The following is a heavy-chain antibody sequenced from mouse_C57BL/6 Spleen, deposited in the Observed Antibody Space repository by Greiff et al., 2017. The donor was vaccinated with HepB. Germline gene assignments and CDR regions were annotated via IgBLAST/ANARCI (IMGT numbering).Heavy chain of an antibody. V-gene: IGHV10-1*01. D-gene: IGHD1-2*01. CDR3: VRHHSLLRSYAMDY. J-gene: IGHJ4*01. CDR1: GFSFNTYA. CDR2: IRSKSNNYAT. Sequence: EVQLVESGGGLVQPKGSLKLSCAASGFSFNTYAMNWVRQAPGKGLEWVARIRSKSNNYATYYADSVKDRFTISRDDSESMLYLQMNNLKTEDTAMYYCVRHHSLLRSYAMDYWGQGTSVTVSS.